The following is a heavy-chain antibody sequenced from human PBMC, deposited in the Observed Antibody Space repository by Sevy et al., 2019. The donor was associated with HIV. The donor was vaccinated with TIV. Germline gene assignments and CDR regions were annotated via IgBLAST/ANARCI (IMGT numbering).Heavy chain of an antibody. D-gene: IGHD1-26*01. Sequence: GGSLRLSCAASGFTFSSYAMSWVRQAPGKGLEWVSAISGSGGSTYYADSVKGRFTISIDNSKNKLYLQMNSLRAEDTAVYYCAKDGKGELHKFPFDYWGQGTLVTVSS. CDR1: GFTFSSYA. V-gene: IGHV3-23*01. J-gene: IGHJ4*02. CDR2: ISGSGGST. CDR3: AKDGKGELHKFPFDY.